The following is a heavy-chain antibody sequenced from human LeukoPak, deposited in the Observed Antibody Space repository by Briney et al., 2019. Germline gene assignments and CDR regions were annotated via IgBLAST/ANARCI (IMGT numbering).Heavy chain of an antibody. CDR1: GFTVSSNY. Sequence: PGGSPRLSCAASGFTVSSNYMSWVRQAPGKGLEWVSVIYSGGSTYYADSVKGPFTISRDNSKNTLYLQMNSLRAEDTAMYYCARGAVAGTIVDSWGQGTLVTVSS. V-gene: IGHV3-53*01. CDR3: ARGAVAGTIVDS. CDR2: IYSGGST. J-gene: IGHJ4*02. D-gene: IGHD6-19*01.